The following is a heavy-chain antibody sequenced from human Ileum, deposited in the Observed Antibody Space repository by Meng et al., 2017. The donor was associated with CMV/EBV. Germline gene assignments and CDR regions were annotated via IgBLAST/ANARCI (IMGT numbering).Heavy chain of an antibody. CDR2: IDINGENR. D-gene: IGHD3-16*01. V-gene: IGHV3-30*02. Sequence: GRSLRPSCAPSEFIFNNHGIHWLRQAPGKGREWLSFIDINGENRYNVNIVKGRFIISKDKSKNTVFLQMNSLRVEDTDVYYCVGHQGGPREGVRLVWGQGTLVTVSS. CDR1: EFIFNNHG. J-gene: IGHJ4*02. CDR3: VGHQGGPREGVRLV.